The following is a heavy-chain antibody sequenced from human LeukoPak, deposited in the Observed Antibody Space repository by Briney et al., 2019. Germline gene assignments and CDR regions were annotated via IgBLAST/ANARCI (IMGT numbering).Heavy chain of an antibody. V-gene: IGHV3-30*02. CDR2: IKADGVFT. D-gene: IGHD2-8*01. CDR1: GFAFNVFG. J-gene: IGHJ4*02. Sequence: LAGGSLRLSCEGSGFAFNVFGMHWIRQAPGKGLEWVAFIKADGVFTNYAEAVKGRFTISRDNSDNKVFLQMESARPDDTAVYYCARKLMSSRRFEYWGQGTLVTVSS. CDR3: ARKLMSSRRFEY.